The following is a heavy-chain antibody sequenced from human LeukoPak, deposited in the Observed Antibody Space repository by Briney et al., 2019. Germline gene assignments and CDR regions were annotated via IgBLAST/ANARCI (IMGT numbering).Heavy chain of an antibody. CDR3: ARDIFTATTQYYGMDV. J-gene: IGHJ6*02. Sequence: GGSLRLSCAASGFTFSSYGMHWVRQAPGKGLEWVAVIWYDGSNKYYADSVKGRFTISRDNSENTLYLQMNSLRAEDTAVYYCARDIFTATTQYYGMDVWGQGTTVTVSS. V-gene: IGHV3-33*01. D-gene: IGHD3-9*01. CDR2: IWYDGSNK. CDR1: GFTFSSYG.